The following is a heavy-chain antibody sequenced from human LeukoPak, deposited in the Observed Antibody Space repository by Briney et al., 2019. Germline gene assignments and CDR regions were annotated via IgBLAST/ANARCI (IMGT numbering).Heavy chain of an antibody. CDR3: ARSNYDFWSGYYYFDY. CDR1: GGTFSSYA. Sequence: SVKVSCKASGGTFSSYAISWVRQAPGQGLEWMGGIIPIFGTANYAQKFQGRVTITADGSTSTAYMELSSLRSEDTAVYYCARSNYDFWSGYYYFDYWGQGTLVTVSS. D-gene: IGHD3-3*01. J-gene: IGHJ4*02. V-gene: IGHV1-69*13. CDR2: IIPIFGTA.